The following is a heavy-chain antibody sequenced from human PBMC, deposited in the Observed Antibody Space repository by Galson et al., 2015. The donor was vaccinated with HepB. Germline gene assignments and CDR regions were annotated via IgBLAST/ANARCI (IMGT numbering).Heavy chain of an antibody. CDR3: ARGADSGYDHFDY. V-gene: IGHV3-33*01. J-gene: IGHJ4*02. D-gene: IGHD5-12*01. Sequence: SLRLSCAASGFTFGSYGMHWVRQAPGKGLEWVAVIWYDGSNKYYADSVKGRFTISRDNSKNTLYLQMNSLRAEDTAVYYCARGADSGYDHFDYWGQGTLVTVSS. CDR2: IWYDGSNK. CDR1: GFTFGSYG.